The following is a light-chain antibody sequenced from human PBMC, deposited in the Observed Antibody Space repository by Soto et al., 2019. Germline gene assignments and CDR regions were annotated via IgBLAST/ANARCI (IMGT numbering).Light chain of an antibody. J-gene: IGKJ5*01. V-gene: IGKV2-28*01. Sequence: DIVLTQSPLSLPVTPGEPASISCRSSQSLLQSNGNKHVDWYLQRPGQSPQLLLYLASSRSSGVPYRFSGSGFGTEFSLEISRVEAEDVGVYYCLQAAQSPLNFGQGTRLEIK. CDR2: LAS. CDR3: LQAAQSPLN. CDR1: QSLLQSNGNKH.